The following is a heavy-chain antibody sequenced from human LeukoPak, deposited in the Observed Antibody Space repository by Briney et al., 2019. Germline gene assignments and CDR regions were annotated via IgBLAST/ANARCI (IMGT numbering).Heavy chain of an antibody. Sequence: SETLSLTCAVSGGSISSGGYSWSWIRQHPGKGLEWIGYIDYSGSTYYNPSLKSRVTISVDTSKNQFSLKLSSVTAADTAVYYCARGDPYYYYYGMDVWGQGTTATVSS. CDR2: IDYSGST. J-gene: IGHJ6*02. CDR1: GGSISSGGYS. V-gene: IGHV4-31*11. CDR3: ARGDPYYYYYGMDV. D-gene: IGHD2-21*02.